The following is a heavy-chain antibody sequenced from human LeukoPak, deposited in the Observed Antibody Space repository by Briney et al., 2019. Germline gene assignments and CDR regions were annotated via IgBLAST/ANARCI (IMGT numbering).Heavy chain of an antibody. J-gene: IGHJ5*02. CDR3: AREVATYYFDSSGFGPLIWFDP. CDR1: GFTFSSYS. V-gene: IGHV3-21*01. CDR2: ISSSSSYI. D-gene: IGHD3-22*01. Sequence: GGSLRLSCAASGFTFSSYSMNWVRQAPGKGLEWVSSISSSSSYIYHADSVKGRFTISRDNAKNSLYLQMNSLRAEDTAVYYCAREVATYYFDSSGFGPLIWFDPWGQGTLVTVSS.